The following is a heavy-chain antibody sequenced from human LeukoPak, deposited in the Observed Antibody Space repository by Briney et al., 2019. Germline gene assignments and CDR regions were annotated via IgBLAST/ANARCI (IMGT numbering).Heavy chain of an antibody. J-gene: IGHJ4*02. Sequence: GGSLRLSCAVFEFSFSNYWMSWVRQAPGRGLEWVAIIKQDGSEKYYVDSVKGRFTISRDNAQNSLYLQMSSLRAEDTAVYYCATASRSGPKAYWGQGPLVPVSS. CDR2: IKQDGSEK. CDR1: EFSFSNYW. CDR3: ATASRSGPKAY. D-gene: IGHD6-19*01. V-gene: IGHV3-7*05.